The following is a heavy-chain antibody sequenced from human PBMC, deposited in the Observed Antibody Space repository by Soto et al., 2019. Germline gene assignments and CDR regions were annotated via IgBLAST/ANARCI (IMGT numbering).Heavy chain of an antibody. Sequence: ASVKVSCKASGFSFTGYYIHWLRQAPGRGLEWMGWINAHSGGTEYAQKFQGRVTLTRDTSIATAYLTLTSLTFDDTALYYCAKDLTRQLAYWLDPWGQGTQVTVSS. CDR3: AKDLTRQLAYWLDP. CDR2: INAHSGGT. V-gene: IGHV1-2*02. CDR1: GFSFTGYY. J-gene: IGHJ5*02. D-gene: IGHD6-6*01.